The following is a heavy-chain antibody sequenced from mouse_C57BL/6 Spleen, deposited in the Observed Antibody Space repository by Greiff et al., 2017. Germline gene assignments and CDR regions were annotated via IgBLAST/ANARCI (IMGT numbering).Heavy chain of an antibody. CDR3: ARYYAGFAY. Sequence: QVHVKQPGAELVRPGTSVKLSCKASGYTFTSYWMHWVKQRPGQGLEWIGVIDPSDSYTNYNQKFKGKATLTVDTSSSTAYMQLSSLTSEDSAVYYCARYYAGFAYWGQGTLVTVSA. CDR1: GYTFTSYW. V-gene: IGHV1-59*01. CDR2: IDPSDSYT. D-gene: IGHD1-1*01. J-gene: IGHJ3*01.